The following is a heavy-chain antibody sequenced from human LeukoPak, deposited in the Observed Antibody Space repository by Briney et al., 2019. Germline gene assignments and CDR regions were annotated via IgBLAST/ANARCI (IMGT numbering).Heavy chain of an antibody. CDR1: GYTFTSYD. CDR2: MNPNSGNT. Sequence: ASVKVSCKASGYTFTSYDINWVRQATGQGLEWMGWMNPNSGNTGYAQKFQGRVTMTRNTSISTAYMELSSLRSEHTAVYYCAIAVVPAATPYFDLWGRGTLVTVSS. CDR3: AIAVVPAATPYFDL. D-gene: IGHD2-2*01. J-gene: IGHJ2*01. V-gene: IGHV1-8*01.